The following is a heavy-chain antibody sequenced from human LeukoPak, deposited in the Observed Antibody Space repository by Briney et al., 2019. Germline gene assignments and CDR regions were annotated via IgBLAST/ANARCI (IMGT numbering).Heavy chain of an antibody. D-gene: IGHD2-15*01. Sequence: SETLSLTCTVSGGSISYYYWSWIRQPPGKGLEWIGYIHYSGNTNYNPSLKSRVTLSVDTSKNQFSLKLSSVTAADTAVYYCARSVGGSWFDPWGQGTLVTVSS. CDR3: ARSVGGSWFDP. CDR2: IHYSGNT. V-gene: IGHV4-59*12. J-gene: IGHJ5*02. CDR1: GGSISYYY.